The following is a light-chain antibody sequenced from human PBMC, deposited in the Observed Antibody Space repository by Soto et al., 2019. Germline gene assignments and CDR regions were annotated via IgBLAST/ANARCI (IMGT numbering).Light chain of an antibody. CDR1: ENIFSY. Sequence: DIQMTQSPSSLSASVGDRVTITCRASENIFSYLSWYQQKPGKAPQLLIYAASSLQSGVPSRFSGSGSCTDFALTISSLQTEALATVYCQQSYTVPHTFGQGTKVEI. CDR2: AAS. J-gene: IGKJ2*01. V-gene: IGKV1-39*01. CDR3: QQSYTVPHT.